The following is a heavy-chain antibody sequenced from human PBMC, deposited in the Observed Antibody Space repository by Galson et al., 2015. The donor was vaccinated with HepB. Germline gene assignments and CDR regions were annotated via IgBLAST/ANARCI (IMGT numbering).Heavy chain of an antibody. D-gene: IGHD3-3*01. Sequence: SLRLSCAASGFTLDDYAMHWARQAPGKGMEWVSGISWTSGSIGYADSVKGRFTISRDNAKNSLYLQMNSLRAEDTALYYCAKGARLDTMFGVVISRGGYYGMDVWGQGTTVTVSS. CDR1: GFTLDDYA. J-gene: IGHJ6*02. CDR3: AKGARLDTMFGVVISRGGYYGMDV. V-gene: IGHV3-9*01. CDR2: ISWTSGSI.